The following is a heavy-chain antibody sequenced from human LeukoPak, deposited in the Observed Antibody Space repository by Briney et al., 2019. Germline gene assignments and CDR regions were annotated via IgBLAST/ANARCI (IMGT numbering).Heavy chain of an antibody. V-gene: IGHV4-34*01. J-gene: IGHJ5*02. CDR3: ARHAGDCDGSTCLNWFDP. CDR2: IYDTGTT. CDR1: GGSFSGYF. D-gene: IGHD2/OR15-2a*01. Sequence: SETLSLTCTVYGGSFSGYFWSWLRQPPGKGLEWIGSIYDTGTTYYNPSLKSRVIIASDTSKNQFSLKLNSVTAADTAVYYCARHAGDCDGSTCLNWFDPWGQGLPVTVSS.